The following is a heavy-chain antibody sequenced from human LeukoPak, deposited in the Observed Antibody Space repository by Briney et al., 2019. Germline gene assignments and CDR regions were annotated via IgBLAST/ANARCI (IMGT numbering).Heavy chain of an antibody. V-gene: IGHV4-34*01. CDR2: INHSGST. CDR3: AKDQPTTYYYYYMDV. D-gene: IGHD1-26*01. Sequence: SETLSLTCAVYGGSFSGYYWSWIRQPPGKGLEWIGEINHSGSTNYNPSLKSRVTISVDTSKNQFSLKLSSVTAADTAVYYCAKDQPTTYYYYYMDVWGKGTTVTISS. CDR1: GGSFSGYY. J-gene: IGHJ6*03.